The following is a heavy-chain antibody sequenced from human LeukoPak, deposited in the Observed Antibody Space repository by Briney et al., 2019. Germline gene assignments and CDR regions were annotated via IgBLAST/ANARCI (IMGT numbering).Heavy chain of an antibody. V-gene: IGHV3-23*01. J-gene: IGHJ5*02. CDR3: AKDRPFFGSDGWFDP. Sequence: GGSLRLSCAASGFTFDDYAMHWVRQAPGKGLEWVSAISGSGGSTYYADSVKGRFTISRDNSKNTLYLQMNSLRAEDTAVYYCAKDRPFFGSDGWFDPWGQGTLVTVSS. CDR1: GFTFDDYA. D-gene: IGHD3-16*01. CDR2: ISGSGGST.